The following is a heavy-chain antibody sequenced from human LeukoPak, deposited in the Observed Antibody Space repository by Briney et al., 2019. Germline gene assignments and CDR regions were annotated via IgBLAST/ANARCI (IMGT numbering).Heavy chain of an antibody. CDR2: ISGYNGNT. CDR3: ARDNDSRDPPHFDY. J-gene: IGHJ4*02. Sequence: ASVKVSCKASGYTFTTYGISWVRQAPGQGLEWMGWISGYNGNTNYAQKLQGRVTMTTETSTSTAYMEVSSLRSEDTAVYYCARDNDSRDPPHFDYWGQGTLVTVSS. D-gene: IGHD3-16*01. CDR1: GYTFTTYG. V-gene: IGHV1-18*01.